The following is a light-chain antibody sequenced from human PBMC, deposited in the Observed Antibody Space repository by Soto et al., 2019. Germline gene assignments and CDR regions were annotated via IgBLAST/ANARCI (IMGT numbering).Light chain of an antibody. J-gene: IGLJ1*01. Sequence: QSVVPQPASVSGSPGQSIDFSCTGTSSGVGGYNYVSWYQQHPGKAPKLMIYDVSNRPSGVSNRFSGSKSGNTASLTISGLQAEDEADYYCSSYTSSSTLYVFGTGTKVTVL. CDR1: SSGVGGYNY. CDR3: SSYTSSSTLYV. V-gene: IGLV2-14*01. CDR2: DVS.